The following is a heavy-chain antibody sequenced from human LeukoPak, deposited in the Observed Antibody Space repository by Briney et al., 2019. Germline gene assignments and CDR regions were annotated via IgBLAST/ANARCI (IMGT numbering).Heavy chain of an antibody. J-gene: IGHJ3*02. CDR3: ARGYTIFGVVTNDAFDI. CDR1: GFTFSSYA. CDR2: ISYDGSNK. D-gene: IGHD3-3*01. V-gene: IGHV3-30-3*01. Sequence: GGSLRLSCAASGFTFSSYAMHWVRQAPGKGLEWVAVISYDGSNKYYADSVKGRLTISRDNSKNTLYLQMNSLRAEDTAVYYCARGYTIFGVVTNDAFDIWGQGTMVTVSS.